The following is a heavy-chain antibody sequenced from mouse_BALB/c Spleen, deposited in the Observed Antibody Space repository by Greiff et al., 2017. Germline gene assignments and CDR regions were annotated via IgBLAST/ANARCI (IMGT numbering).Heavy chain of an antibody. CDR3: ALWGGYAMDY. CDR2: IDPANGNT. J-gene: IGHJ4*01. V-gene: IGHV14-3*02. D-gene: IGHD1-1*02. CDR1: GFNIKDTY. Sequence: VQLKESGAELVKPGASVKLSCTASGFNIKDTYMHWVKQRPEQGLEWIGRIDPANGNTKYDPKFQGKATITADTSSNTAYLQLSSLTSEDTAVYCCALWGGYAMDYWGQGTSVTVSS.